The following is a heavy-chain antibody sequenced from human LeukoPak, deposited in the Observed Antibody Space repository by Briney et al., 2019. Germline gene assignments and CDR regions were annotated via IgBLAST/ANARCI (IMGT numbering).Heavy chain of an antibody. CDR3: ARGAVASIFDI. D-gene: IGHD5-12*01. Sequence: PGGSLRLSCAASGFTFSNYNMNWIRQAPGKGLEWVSSITTGSSHIYYADSLKGRFTISRDNAKNSLYLQMNSLRAEDTAVYYCARGAVASIFDIWGQGTMVTVSS. J-gene: IGHJ3*02. CDR1: GFTFSNYN. V-gene: IGHV3-21*01. CDR2: ITTGSSHI.